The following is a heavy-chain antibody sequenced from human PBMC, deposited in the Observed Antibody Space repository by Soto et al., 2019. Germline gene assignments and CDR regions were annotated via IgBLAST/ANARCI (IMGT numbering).Heavy chain of an antibody. CDR3: AREKLQTSDLFDY. J-gene: IGHJ4*02. V-gene: IGHV1-69*04. CDR2: IIPILGIA. CDR1: GGTFSSYT. Sequence: SVKVSCKASGGTFSSYTISWVRQAPGQGLEWMGRIIPILGIANYAQKFQGRVTITADKSTSTAYMELSSLRSEDTAVYYCAREKLQTSDLFDYWARDPWSPSPQ. D-gene: IGHD1-7*01.